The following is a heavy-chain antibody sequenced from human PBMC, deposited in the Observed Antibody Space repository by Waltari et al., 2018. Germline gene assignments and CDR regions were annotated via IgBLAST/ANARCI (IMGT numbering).Heavy chain of an antibody. J-gene: IGHJ4*02. CDR3: ARERGGEGYCSSTSCQRAMGIDY. V-gene: IGHV4-61*02. D-gene: IGHD2-2*01. Sequence: QVQLQESGPGLVKPSQTLSLTCTVSGGSISSGSYYWSWIRQPAGKGLEWIGRIYTSGSTNYNPSLKSRVTIAVDTSKNQFSLKLSSVTAADTAVYYCARERGGEGYCSSTSCQRAMGIDYWGQGTLVTVSS. CDR2: IYTSGST. CDR1: GGSISSGSYY.